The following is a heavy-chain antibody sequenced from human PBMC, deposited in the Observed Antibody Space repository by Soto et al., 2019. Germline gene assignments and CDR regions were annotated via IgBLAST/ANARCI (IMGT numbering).Heavy chain of an antibody. CDR2: ISYDGSNK. CDR1: GFAITSYG. J-gene: IGHJ6*02. CDR3: ARDLRLESYYYYGMDV. Sequence: QVQLVESGGGVVQPGRSLRLSCAASGFAITSYGMHWVRQAPGKGLEWVALISYDGSNKYYADSVKGRFTVSRDDSKNTLYLQMNSLRAEDTAVYWCARDLRLESYYYYGMDVWGQGNTVTVSS. V-gene: IGHV3-30-3*01.